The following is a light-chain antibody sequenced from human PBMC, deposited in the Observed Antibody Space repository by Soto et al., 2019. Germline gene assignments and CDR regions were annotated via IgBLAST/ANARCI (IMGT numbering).Light chain of an antibody. Sequence: DIQMTQSASSLSASVGDRFTITCQASQDTSNYLNWYQQKPGKAPKLLIYDASNLETGVPSRFSGSGSGTDFNLTISSLQPEDIATYYCQQYDSLPRTFGQGTKVDIK. CDR3: QQYDSLPRT. V-gene: IGKV1-33*01. J-gene: IGKJ1*01. CDR1: QDTSNY. CDR2: DAS.